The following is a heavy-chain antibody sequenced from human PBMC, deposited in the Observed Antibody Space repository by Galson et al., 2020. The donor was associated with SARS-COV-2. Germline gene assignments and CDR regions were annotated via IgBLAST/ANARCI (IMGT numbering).Heavy chain of an antibody. Sequence: ETSETLCLTCNVSGGSISSGYYRGWTRQHPGKGLEWIGNIYYSGSTYYNPSLKSRVTISVNTSKNQFSLQMRSATAADTAFYYCVTYSSGWYYFDTWGQGTLVTVSS. CDR3: VTYSSGWYYFDT. J-gene: IGHJ4*02. CDR1: GGSISSGYY. D-gene: IGHD6-19*01. CDR2: IYYSGST. V-gene: IGHV4-39*01.